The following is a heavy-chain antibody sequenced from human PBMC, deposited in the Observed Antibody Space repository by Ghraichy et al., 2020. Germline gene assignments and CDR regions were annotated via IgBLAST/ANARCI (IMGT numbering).Heavy chain of an antibody. Sequence: SETLSLTCTVSGGSISSGDYYWSWIRQPPGKGLEWIGYIYYSGSTYYNPSLKSRVTISVDTSKNQFSLKLSSVTAADTAVYYCARGQMSSGWYWDYGMDVWGQGTTVTVSS. J-gene: IGHJ6*02. CDR2: IYYSGST. CDR3: ARGQMSSGWYWDYGMDV. CDR1: GGSISSGDYY. V-gene: IGHV4-30-4*01. D-gene: IGHD6-19*01.